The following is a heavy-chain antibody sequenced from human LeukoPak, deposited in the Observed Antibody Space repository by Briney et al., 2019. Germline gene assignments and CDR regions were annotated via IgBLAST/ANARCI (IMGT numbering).Heavy chain of an antibody. Sequence: SVKVSCKASGFTFTSSAMQWVRQARGQRLEWIGWIVVGSGNTNYAQKFQERVTITRDMSTSTAYMELSSLRSEDTAVYYCAAVPRDYYDSSGYSYLRDYWGQGTLVTVSS. J-gene: IGHJ4*02. D-gene: IGHD3-22*01. CDR2: IVVGSGNT. CDR3: AAVPRDYYDSSGYSYLRDY. V-gene: IGHV1-58*02. CDR1: GFTFTSSA.